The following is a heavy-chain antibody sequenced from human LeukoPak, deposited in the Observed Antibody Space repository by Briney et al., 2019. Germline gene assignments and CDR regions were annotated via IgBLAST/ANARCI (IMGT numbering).Heavy chain of an antibody. J-gene: IGHJ4*02. CDR3: ARERADCGGDCYYFDY. V-gene: IGHV1-2*02. Sequence: EASVKVSCKASGYTFTGYYMHWVRQAPGQGLEWMGWINPNSGGTNYAQKFQGRVTMTRDTSISTAYMELSRLRSNDTAVYYCARERADCGGDCYYFDYWGQGTLVTVSS. CDR1: GYTFTGYY. CDR2: INPNSGGT. D-gene: IGHD2-21*02.